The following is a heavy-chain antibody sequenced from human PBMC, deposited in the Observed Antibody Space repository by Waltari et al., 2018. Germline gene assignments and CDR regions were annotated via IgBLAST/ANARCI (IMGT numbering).Heavy chain of an antibody. J-gene: IGHJ4*02. V-gene: IGHV1-69*02. CDR1: RGTFSSYN. Sequence: QVQLVQSGAEVKKPGSSVKVSCKASRGTFSSYNTTWVRRAPGQGLEWMGRIIPILGIANYAQKFQGRVTITADKSTSTAYMELSSLRSEDTAVYYCAAHKDYGDYVPFDYWGQGTLVTVSS. D-gene: IGHD4-17*01. CDR2: IIPILGIA. CDR3: AAHKDYGDYVPFDY.